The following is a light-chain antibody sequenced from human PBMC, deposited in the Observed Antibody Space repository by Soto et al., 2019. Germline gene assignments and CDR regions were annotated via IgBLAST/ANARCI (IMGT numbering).Light chain of an antibody. J-gene: IGLJ1*01. CDR3: CSFAGPQSFEV. V-gene: IGLV2-11*01. CDR1: SSDIGGYTY. CDR2: DVS. Sequence: QSALTQPRSVSGSPGQSVTISCTGTSSDIGGYTYVSWYQQHPGKAPKVIIYDVSKRPSGVPDRFSGSKSGNTASLTISGLQPEDEADYYCCSFAGPQSFEVFGEGTKVTVL.